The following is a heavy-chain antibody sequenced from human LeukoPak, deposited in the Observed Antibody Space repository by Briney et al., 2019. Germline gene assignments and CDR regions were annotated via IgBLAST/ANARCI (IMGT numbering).Heavy chain of an antibody. CDR1: GFTFSSTA. CDR2: ISGSGSTT. J-gene: IGHJ4*02. V-gene: IGHV3-23*01. Sequence: GGSLRLSCAASGFTFSSTAMNWIRQAPGKGVEWVSGISGSGSTTYYADSVKGRFTISRDNSRNTVYLQMNSLRLEDTALYYCAKAPRSPRRWYYFDCWGQGTLVTVSS. CDR3: AKAPRSPRRWYYFDC. D-gene: IGHD4-23*01.